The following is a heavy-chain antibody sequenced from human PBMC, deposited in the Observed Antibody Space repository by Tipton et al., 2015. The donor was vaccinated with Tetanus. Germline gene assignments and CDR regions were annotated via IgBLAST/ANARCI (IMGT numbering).Heavy chain of an antibody. CDR1: GYTFTGYY. Sequence: QAQLVQSGAEVKKPGASVKVSCKASGYTFTGYYIYWVRQAPGQGLEWMGWIDPNSRGTVYAQKFQGRVTMTRDTSISTAYMELRSLRSDDTAVYYCARDRGDYIYYGMDVWGPGTTVTVS. CDR2: IDPNSRGT. CDR3: ARDRGDYIYYGMDV. D-gene: IGHD3-22*01. V-gene: IGHV1-2*02. J-gene: IGHJ6*02.